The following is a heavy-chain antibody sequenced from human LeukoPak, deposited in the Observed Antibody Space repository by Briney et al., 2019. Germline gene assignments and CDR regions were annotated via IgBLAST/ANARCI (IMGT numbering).Heavy chain of an antibody. CDR2: IHSDGAT. J-gene: IGHJ3*02. CDR1: GFTVSSYY. CDR3: ARVGYYRVTMDQITDAFDI. V-gene: IGHV3-66*01. Sequence: GGSPRLSCAASGFTVSSYYMAWVRQAPGKGLECVSFIHSDGATKYADSVRGRFIISRDNSKSTLFLQMNSLRAEDTAVYYCARVGYYRVTMDQITDAFDIWGRGTAVTV. D-gene: IGHD4/OR15-4a*01.